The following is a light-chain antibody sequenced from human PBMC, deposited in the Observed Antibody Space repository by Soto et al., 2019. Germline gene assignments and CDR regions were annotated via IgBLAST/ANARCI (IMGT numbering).Light chain of an antibody. CDR1: QGVSNRSNNKTY. J-gene: IGKJ1*01. CDR2: WAS. V-gene: IGKV4-1*01. Sequence: DIVMPQSPDSLAVSLGERATINCKSSQGVSNRSNNKTYLAWYQQKPGQHPKMLIDWASTRESGVPDRFSVSGSGTDFSLTITSLQAEDVAVDYCQQHNSLHWTVGQGTKVEI. CDR3: QQHNSLHWT.